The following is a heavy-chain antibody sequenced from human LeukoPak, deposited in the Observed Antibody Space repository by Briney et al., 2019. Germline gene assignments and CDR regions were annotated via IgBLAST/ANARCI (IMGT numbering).Heavy chain of an antibody. Sequence: SETLSLTCAVSVGSLNNDYWNWIRQPPGKGLEWIGWISYSGSTSYNPSLNSRVTISVDTSKNKSSLRLRSVTAADTAVYYCARLRWDPEITAFDHWGQGSLVTVSS. CDR1: VGSLNNDY. J-gene: IGHJ4*02. V-gene: IGHV4-59*08. D-gene: IGHD1-26*01. CDR2: ISYSGST. CDR3: ARLRWDPEITAFDH.